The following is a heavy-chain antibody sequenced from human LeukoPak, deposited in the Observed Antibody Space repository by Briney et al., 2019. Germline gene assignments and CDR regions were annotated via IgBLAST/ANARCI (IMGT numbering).Heavy chain of an antibody. D-gene: IGHD6-19*01. Sequence: GGSLRLSCAASGFTFSSYAMNWVRQAPGKGLEWASGISGSGGSTYYADSVKGRFTISRDNSKNTLYLQMNSLRAEDTAIYYCAKDWAVAGTNYFDYWGQGTPVTVSS. CDR1: GFTFSSYA. CDR3: AKDWAVAGTNYFDY. CDR2: ISGSGGST. V-gene: IGHV3-23*01. J-gene: IGHJ4*02.